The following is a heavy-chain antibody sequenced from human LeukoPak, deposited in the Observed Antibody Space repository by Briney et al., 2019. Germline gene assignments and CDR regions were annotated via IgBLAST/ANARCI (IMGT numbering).Heavy chain of an antibody. Sequence: ASVKVSCKASGYTFTGYYMHWVRQAPGQGLEWMGRINPNSGGTNYAQKFQGRVTMTRGTFLGTALLELSRLRSDDTAVYYCARGYCSGGSCYSVDYWGQGTLVTVSS. J-gene: IGHJ4*02. V-gene: IGHV1-2*06. CDR2: INPNSGGT. D-gene: IGHD2-15*01. CDR1: GYTFTGYY. CDR3: ARGYCSGGSCYSVDY.